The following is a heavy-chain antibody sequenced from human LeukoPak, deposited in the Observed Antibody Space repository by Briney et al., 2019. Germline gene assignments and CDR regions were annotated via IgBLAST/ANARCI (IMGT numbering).Heavy chain of an antibody. CDR2: IYYSGST. J-gene: IGHJ6*03. V-gene: IGHV4-39*07. D-gene: IGHD6-19*01. CDR3: ARAGSSGWNYYYYYMDV. Sequence: SETLSLTCTVSGGSISSSSYYWGWIRQPPGKGLEWIGSIYYSGSTYYNPSLKSRVTISVDTSKNQSSLKLSSVTAADTAVYYCARAGSSGWNYYYYYMDVWGKGTTVTVSS. CDR1: GGSISSSSYY.